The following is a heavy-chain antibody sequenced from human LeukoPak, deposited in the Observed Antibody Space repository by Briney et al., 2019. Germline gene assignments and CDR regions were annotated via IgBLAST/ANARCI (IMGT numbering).Heavy chain of an antibody. V-gene: IGHV4-59*01. CDR3: ARGYYGSGSYYNNDY. CDR2: IYSNGGT. Sequence: SETLSLTCTVSGGAINDYYWMWIRQSPGRGLEWIGYIYSNGGTRYNPSPKSRVTISVDTSKNQFSLKLSSVTAADTAVYYCARGYYGSGSYYNNDYWGQGTLVTVSS. J-gene: IGHJ4*02. D-gene: IGHD3-10*01. CDR1: GGAINDYY.